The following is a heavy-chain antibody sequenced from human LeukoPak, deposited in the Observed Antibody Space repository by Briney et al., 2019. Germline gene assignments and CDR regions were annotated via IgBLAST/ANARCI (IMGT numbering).Heavy chain of an antibody. CDR3: ARDFYDSSGYYYDY. D-gene: IGHD3-22*01. J-gene: IGHJ4*02. V-gene: IGHV3-21*01. Sequence: GGSLRLSCAASGFIFSSYSMNWVRQAPGKGLDGVSSISGSSIYKYYAESVKGRFTISRDNAKNSLYLQMNSLRAEDTAVYYCARDFYDSSGYYYDYWGQGTLVTVYS. CDR1: GFIFSSYS. CDR2: ISGSSIYK.